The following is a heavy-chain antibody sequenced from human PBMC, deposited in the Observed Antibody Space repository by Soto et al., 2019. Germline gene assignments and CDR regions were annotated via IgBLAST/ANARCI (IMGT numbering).Heavy chain of an antibody. V-gene: IGHV3-30*18. CDR3: AKDHLTMIVVWYFDL. CDR2: ISYDGSNK. D-gene: IGHD3-22*01. Sequence: GGSLRLSCAASGFTFSSYGMHWVRQAPGKGLEWVAVISYDGSNKYYADSVKGRFTISRDNSKNTLYLQMNSLRAEDTAVYYCAKDHLTMIVVWYFDLWGRGTLVTVSS. J-gene: IGHJ2*01. CDR1: GFTFSSYG.